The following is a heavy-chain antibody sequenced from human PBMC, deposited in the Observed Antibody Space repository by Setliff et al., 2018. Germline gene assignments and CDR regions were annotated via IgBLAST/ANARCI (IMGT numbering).Heavy chain of an antibody. CDR2: FNPEDDEM. J-gene: IGHJ4*01. V-gene: IGHV1-24*01. CDR3: ATKDYDTSGYYRPFGF. Sequence: ASVKVSCKVSGSTLTELTMYWVRQAPGKGLEWMGSFNPEDDEMIYAQKFLGRVTMTEDTSTDTAYMELSSLRSEDTAVYYCATKDYDTSGYYRPFGFWGQGTLVTVSS. D-gene: IGHD3-22*01. CDR1: GSTLTELT.